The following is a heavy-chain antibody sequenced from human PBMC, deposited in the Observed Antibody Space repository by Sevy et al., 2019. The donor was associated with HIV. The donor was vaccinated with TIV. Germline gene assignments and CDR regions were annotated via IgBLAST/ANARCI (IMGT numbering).Heavy chain of an antibody. D-gene: IGHD6-13*01. J-gene: IGHJ4*02. CDR3: ARWVAAAGWAFDY. CDR1: GFTFSSYE. CDR2: ISSSGSTI. Sequence: GGSLRLSCAASGFTFSSYEMNWVRQAPGKGLEWVSYISSSGSTIYYADSVKGRFTISRDNAKNSLYLQMNSLRAEDTAVYYCARWVAAAGWAFDYWGQGTLVTVSS. V-gene: IGHV3-48*03.